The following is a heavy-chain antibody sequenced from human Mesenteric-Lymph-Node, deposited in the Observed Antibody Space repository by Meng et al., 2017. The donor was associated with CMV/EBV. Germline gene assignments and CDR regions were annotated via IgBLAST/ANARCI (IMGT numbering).Heavy chain of an antibody. CDR3: ALHPGIAAAGIIY. CDR1: GFTFSSYS. CDR2: ISSSSSYI. J-gene: IGHJ4*02. Sequence: GGSLRLSCAASGFTFSSYSMNWVRQAPGKGLEWVSSISSSSSYIYYADSVKGRFTISRDNAKNSLYLQMNSLRAEDTAVYYCALHPGIAAAGIIYWGQGTLVTVSS. D-gene: IGHD6-13*01. V-gene: IGHV3-21*04.